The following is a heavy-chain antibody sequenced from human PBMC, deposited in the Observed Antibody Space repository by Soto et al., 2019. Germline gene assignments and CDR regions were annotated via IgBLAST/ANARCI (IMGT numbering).Heavy chain of an antibody. CDR2: IYYSGST. CDR3: ARSDGPY. Sequence: SETLSLTCTVSGGSISSYYWSWIRQPPGKGLEWIGYIYYSGSTNYNPSLKSRVTISVDTSKNQFSLKLSSVSAADTAVYYCARSDGPYWGQGTLVTVSS. J-gene: IGHJ4*02. CDR1: GGSISSYY. V-gene: IGHV4-59*01.